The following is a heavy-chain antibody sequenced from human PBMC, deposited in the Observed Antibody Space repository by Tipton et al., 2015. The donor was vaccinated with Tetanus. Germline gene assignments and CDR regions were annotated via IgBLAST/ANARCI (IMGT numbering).Heavy chain of an antibody. V-gene: IGHV3-48*01. J-gene: IGHJ6*02. D-gene: IGHD3-22*01. CDR1: GFTFSSYS. CDR3: ARVVRDYYYGMDV. Sequence: SLRLSCEGSGFTFSSYSMNWVRQAPGKGLEWISYIGSFSRTINYADSVRGRFTTFRDNAESSLYLQMSRLRAEDTAVYYCARVVRDYYYGMDVWGQGTTVTVSS. CDR2: IGSFSRTI.